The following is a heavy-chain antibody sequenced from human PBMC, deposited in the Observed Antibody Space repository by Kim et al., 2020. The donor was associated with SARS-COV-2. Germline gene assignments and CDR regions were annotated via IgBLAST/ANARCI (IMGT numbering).Heavy chain of an antibody. CDR2: T. J-gene: IGHJ4*02. Sequence: TNYAQKLQGRVTMTTDTSTSTAYMELRSLRSDDTAVYYCARGVGRSGVDYWGQGTLVTVSS. V-gene: IGHV1-18*01. CDR3: ARGVGRSGVDY. D-gene: IGHD6-19*01.